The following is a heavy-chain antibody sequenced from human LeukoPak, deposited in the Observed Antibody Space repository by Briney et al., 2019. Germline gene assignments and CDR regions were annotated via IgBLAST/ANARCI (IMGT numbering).Heavy chain of an antibody. CDR3: AGDQYYYDSSGYSGY. Sequence: GGSLRLSCAASGFTFSSYSMNWVRQAPGKGLEGVSSISSSSSYIYYADSVKGRFTISRDNAKNSLYLQMNSLRAEDTAVYYCAGDQYYYDSSGYSGYWGQGTLVTVSS. CDR2: ISSSSSYI. V-gene: IGHV3-21*01. D-gene: IGHD3-22*01. CDR1: GFTFSSYS. J-gene: IGHJ4*02.